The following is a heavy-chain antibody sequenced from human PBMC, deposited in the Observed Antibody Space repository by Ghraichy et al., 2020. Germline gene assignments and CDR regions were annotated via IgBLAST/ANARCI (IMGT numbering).Heavy chain of an antibody. J-gene: IGHJ4*02. CDR2: IDTSGGTT. CDR1: GFTFSNYA. D-gene: IGHD6-19*01. Sequence: GGSLRLSCAASGFTFSNYAMNWVRQAPGKGLVWVSSIDTSGGTTHYADSVKGRFTITRGNSKNTLYLQMNSLRADDTAVYYCAKDPRFRVAVAGADYWGQGTLVTVSS. CDR3: AKDPRFRVAVAGADY. V-gene: IGHV3-23*01.